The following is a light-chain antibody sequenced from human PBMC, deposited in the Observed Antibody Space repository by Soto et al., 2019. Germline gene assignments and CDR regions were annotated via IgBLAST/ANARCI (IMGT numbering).Light chain of an antibody. J-gene: IGLJ2*01. CDR2: AVS. CDR1: SSDVGAYNY. CDR3: SSYISSSTLV. Sequence: QSALTQPASVSGSPGQSITISCTGTSSDVGAYNYVSWYQQHPGKAPKLIIYAVSNRPSGVSNRFSGSKSGNTASLTISGLQAEDEADYYCSSYISSSTLVFGGGTKLTVL. V-gene: IGLV2-14*03.